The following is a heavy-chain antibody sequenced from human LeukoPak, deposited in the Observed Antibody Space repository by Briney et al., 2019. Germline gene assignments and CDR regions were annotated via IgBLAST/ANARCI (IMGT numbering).Heavy chain of an antibody. J-gene: IGHJ4*02. CDR3: AKQLGYCSDGSCYFPY. D-gene: IGHD2-15*01. CDR1: GFIFTNYA. V-gene: IGHV3-23*01. CDR2: ITGSGGNT. Sequence: PGGSLRLSCAASGFIFTNYAMTWVRQAPGQGLEWVSGITGSGGNTYYVDSVKGRFTISRDNSKNTLYLQMDGLRVEDTAVYYCAKQLGYCSDGSCYFPYWGQGTLVTVSS.